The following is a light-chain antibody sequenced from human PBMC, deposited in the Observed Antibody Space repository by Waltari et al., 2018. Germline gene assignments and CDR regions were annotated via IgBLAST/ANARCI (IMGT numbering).Light chain of an antibody. CDR2: EVT. CDR1: SSDIGGYNY. Sequence: QSVLTQPPSASGFLGQSVAISCTGTSSDIGGYNYVSWYQQHPGKAPKLLIYEVTKRPSGVPGRFAGSKSGNTASLTVSGLQAEDEADYYCTSYAVTKVVFGGGTKLTVL. V-gene: IGLV2-8*01. J-gene: IGLJ2*01. CDR3: TSYAVTKVV.